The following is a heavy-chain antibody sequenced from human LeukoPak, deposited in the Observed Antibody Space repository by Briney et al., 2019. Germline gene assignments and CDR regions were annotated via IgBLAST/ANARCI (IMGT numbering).Heavy chain of an antibody. CDR2: IYYSGST. J-gene: IGHJ5*02. Sequence: SKTLSLTCTVSGVSISSSSYYWGWIRQPPGKGLEWIGNIYYSGSTYYNPSLKSRVTISVDTSKNQFSLKLSSVTAADTAVYYCAGHGIIAAAGLNWFDPWGQGTLVTVSS. CDR1: GVSISSSSYY. CDR3: AGHGIIAAAGLNWFDP. D-gene: IGHD6-13*01. V-gene: IGHV4-39*01.